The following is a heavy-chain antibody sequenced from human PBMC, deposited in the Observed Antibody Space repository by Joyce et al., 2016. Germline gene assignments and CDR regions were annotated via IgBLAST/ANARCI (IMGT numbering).Heavy chain of an antibody. Sequence: QVQLRESGPGLVKPSQTLTLTCTVSGASATSGSFYWSWIRQPAGKGLEWIGRIYTTGSTNYKSSLKSRVTMALDTSKNQVSLKLNSVTAADTAVYYCARSTGGSYLFGMDVWGQGTTVTVSS. J-gene: IGHJ6*02. CDR2: IYTTGST. D-gene: IGHD1-26*01. V-gene: IGHV4-61*02. CDR1: GASATSGSFY. CDR3: ARSTGGSYLFGMDV.